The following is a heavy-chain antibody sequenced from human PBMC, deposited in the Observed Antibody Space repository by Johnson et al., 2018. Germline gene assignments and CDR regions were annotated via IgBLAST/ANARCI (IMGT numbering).Heavy chain of an antibody. Sequence: VQLVESGAEVKKPGSSVKVSCKASGGTFSSYAISWVRQAPGQGLEWMGGIIPIFGTANYAQKFQGRVTIPADESTSTAYMELSSLRSEETAVYYCARDGIVGVVPYYYYGMDVWGQGTTVTVSS. J-gene: IGHJ6*02. CDR3: ARDGIVGVVPYYYYGMDV. CDR1: GGTFSSYA. CDR2: IIPIFGTA. D-gene: IGHD3-3*01. V-gene: IGHV1-69*01.